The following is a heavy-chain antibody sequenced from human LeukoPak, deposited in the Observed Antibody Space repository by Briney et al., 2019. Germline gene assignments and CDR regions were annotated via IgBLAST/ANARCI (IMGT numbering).Heavy chain of an antibody. CDR3: AGTGYTYYYGSGSRNPSFDY. CDR2: IYYSGST. J-gene: IGHJ4*02. V-gene: IGHV4-39*07. Sequence: SETLSLTCTVSGGSISSSSYYWGWIRQPPGKGLEWIGSIYYSGSTYYNPSLKSRVTISVDTSKNQFSLKLGSVTAADTAVYYCAGTGYTYYYGSGSRNPSFDYWGQGTLVTVSS. D-gene: IGHD3-10*01. CDR1: GGSISSSSYY.